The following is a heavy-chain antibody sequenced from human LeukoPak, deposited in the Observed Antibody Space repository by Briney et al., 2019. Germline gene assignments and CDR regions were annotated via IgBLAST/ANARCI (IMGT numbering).Heavy chain of an antibody. CDR1: GYTLTELS. D-gene: IGHD3-10*01. J-gene: IGHJ5*02. V-gene: IGHV1-24*01. Sequence: ASVTVSCKVSGYTLTELSMHWVRQAPGKGLEWMGGFDPEDGETIYAQKFQGRVTMTEDTSTDTAYMELSSLRSEDTAEYYCATTVLLWRNWFDPWGQGTLVTVSS. CDR3: ATTVLLWRNWFDP. CDR2: FDPEDGET.